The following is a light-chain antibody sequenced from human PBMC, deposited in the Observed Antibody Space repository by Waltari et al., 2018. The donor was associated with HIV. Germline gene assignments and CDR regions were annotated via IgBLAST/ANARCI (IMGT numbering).Light chain of an antibody. CDR2: GAS. CDR3: QQYGNSPIT. V-gene: IGKV3-20*01. J-gene: IGKJ5*01. Sequence: EIVLTQSPGTLPLSPGERATLPCRASQSVRNDYVAWYQQRPDQAPRLLIYGASTRATGISDRFSGSGSGADFTLTISGLEPEDFAVYYCQQYGNSPITFGQGTRLENK. CDR1: QSVRNDY.